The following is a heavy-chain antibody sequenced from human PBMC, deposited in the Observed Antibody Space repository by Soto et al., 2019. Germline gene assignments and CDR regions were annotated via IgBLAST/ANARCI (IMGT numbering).Heavy chain of an antibody. J-gene: IGHJ4*02. CDR2: TSIYNGHT. Sequence: ASVKVSCKASGYTFTASGISWVRQAPGQGLEWMGWTSIYNGHTEYSPKFLGRVVMATDTSADTAYLELRSLRPDDAALYYCARWDDYGASDQYHFDHWGQGTLVTVSS. CDR1: GYTFTASG. V-gene: IGHV1-18*01. CDR3: ARWDDYGASDQYHFDH. D-gene: IGHD4-17*01.